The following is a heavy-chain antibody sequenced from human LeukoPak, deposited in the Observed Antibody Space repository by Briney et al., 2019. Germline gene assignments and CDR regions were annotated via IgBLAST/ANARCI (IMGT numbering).Heavy chain of an antibody. CDR2: ISGSGGST. D-gene: IGHD2-2*01. J-gene: IGHJ6*03. Sequence: GGTLRLSCAASGFTFSSYPMSWVRQAPGKGLEWVSAISGSGGSTYYADSVKGRFTISRDNSKNTLYLQMNSLRVDDTAVYYCAKAHEDIVVVPAYYMDVWGKGTTVTISS. V-gene: IGHV3-23*01. CDR1: GFTFSSYP. CDR3: AKAHEDIVVVPAYYMDV.